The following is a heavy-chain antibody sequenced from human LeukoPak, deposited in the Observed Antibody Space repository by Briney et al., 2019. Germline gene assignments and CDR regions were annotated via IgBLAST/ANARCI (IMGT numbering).Heavy chain of an antibody. CDR1: GYTFTSYS. CDR3: ARYYGSGSYDY. D-gene: IGHD3-10*01. J-gene: IGHJ4*02. Sequence: PGASVKVSCKASGYTFTSYSVHWVRQAPGQSLEWMGWINPGNGNTKYSQKFQGRVTITRDTSATTAYMELSGLRSEDTAVYYCARYYGSGSYDYWGQGTLVTVSS. CDR2: INPGNGNT. V-gene: IGHV1-3*01.